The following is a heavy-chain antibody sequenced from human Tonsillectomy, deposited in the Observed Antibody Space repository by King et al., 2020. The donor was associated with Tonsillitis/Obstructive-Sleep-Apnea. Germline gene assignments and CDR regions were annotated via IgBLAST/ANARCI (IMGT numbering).Heavy chain of an antibody. J-gene: IGHJ3*02. CDR2: TSFDGRNR. CDR1: GFTFSDYP. Sequence: VQLVESGGGVVQPGRSLRLSCAASGFTFSDYPMHWVRQAPGKGLEWVAVTSFDGRNRYYADSVKGRFTISRDNSKSTLHLQMSSLRTEDTAVYYCVVGADAFDIWGQGTTVTVSS. V-gene: IGHV3-30*04. D-gene: IGHD3-10*01. CDR3: VVGADAFDI.